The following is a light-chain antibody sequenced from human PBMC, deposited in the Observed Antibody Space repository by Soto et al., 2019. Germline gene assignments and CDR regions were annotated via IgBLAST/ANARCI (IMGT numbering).Light chain of an antibody. Sequence: QSVLTQPASVSGSPGQSITISCTGTSSDVGGYNYVSWYQQHPGKAPKLMIYDVSNRPSGVSNRFSGSKSGNTASLTISGLQAEDEADYYCSSYTSSSTLFGGGTTLTVL. V-gene: IGLV2-14*01. CDR3: SSYTSSSTL. J-gene: IGLJ2*01. CDR2: DVS. CDR1: SSDVGGYNY.